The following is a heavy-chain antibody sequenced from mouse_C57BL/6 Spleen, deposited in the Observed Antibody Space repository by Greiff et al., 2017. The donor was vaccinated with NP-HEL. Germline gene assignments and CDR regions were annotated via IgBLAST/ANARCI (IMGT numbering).Heavy chain of an antibody. J-gene: IGHJ1*03. CDR2: IDPEDGEP. Sequence: EVQLQQSGAELVKPGASVKLSCTASGFNIKDYYMHWVKQRTEQGLEWIGRIDPEDGEPKYAPKFQGKATITADTSSNTAYLQLSSLTSEDTAVYYCANTTVVPWYFDVWGTGTTVTVSS. V-gene: IGHV14-2*01. CDR1: GFNIKDYY. CDR3: ANTTVVPWYFDV. D-gene: IGHD1-1*01.